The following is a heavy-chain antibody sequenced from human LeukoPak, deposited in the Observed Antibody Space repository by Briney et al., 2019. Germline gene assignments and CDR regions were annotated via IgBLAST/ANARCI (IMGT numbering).Heavy chain of an antibody. D-gene: IGHD3-3*01. V-gene: IGHV3-30*02. J-gene: IGHJ6*03. Sequence: GGSLRLSCAASDFTFSNFGIHWVRQAPGKGLEWLAFIRFDGTSEFYADSVKARFTISRDNSQNTVSLQLNNLRIEDTALYYCAKTSLSDPSGHYYYMDVWGKGTTITISS. CDR3: AKTSLSDPSGHYYYMDV. CDR1: DFTFSNFG. CDR2: IRFDGTSE.